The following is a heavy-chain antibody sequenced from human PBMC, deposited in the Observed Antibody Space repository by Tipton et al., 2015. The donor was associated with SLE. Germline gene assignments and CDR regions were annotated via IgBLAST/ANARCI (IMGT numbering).Heavy chain of an antibody. Sequence: GLVKPSETLSLTCGVSGGYMNTYYWSWVRQPPGKGLEWIGYIYYSGSTNYSPSLKSRVTVSVDTSKNQFSLRLSSVTAADTAVYYCARVTTYYGILTGHYYYYMDVWGKGTTVTVSS. CDR1: GGYMNTYY. CDR2: IYYSGST. CDR3: ARVTTYYGILTGHYYYYMDV. V-gene: IGHV4-59*13. J-gene: IGHJ6*03. D-gene: IGHD3-9*01.